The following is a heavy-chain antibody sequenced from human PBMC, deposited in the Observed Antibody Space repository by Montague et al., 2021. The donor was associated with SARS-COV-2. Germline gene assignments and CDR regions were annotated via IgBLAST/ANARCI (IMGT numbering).Heavy chain of an antibody. CDR1: GGSFSGYY. D-gene: IGHD6-19*01. J-gene: IGHJ4*02. V-gene: IGHV4-34*01. Sequence: SETLSLTCAVHGGSFSGYYWSWIRQPPGKGLGWIGEINHSGSTNYNPSLKSRVTISVDTSKNQFSLKLSSVTAADTAVYYCARGSRQWLVRPPHYYYFDYWGQGTLVTVSS. CDR3: ARGSRQWLVRPPHYYYFDY. CDR2: INHSGST.